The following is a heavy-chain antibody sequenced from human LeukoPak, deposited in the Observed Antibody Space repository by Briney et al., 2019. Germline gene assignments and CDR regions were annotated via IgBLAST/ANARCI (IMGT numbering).Heavy chain of an antibody. CDR3: AKDTFGHYYDSSGSHFDY. CDR2: ISWNSGSI. Sequence: GGSLRLSCAASGFTFDDYAMHWVRQAPGKGLEWVSGISWNSGSIGYADSVKGRFTISRDNAKNSLYLQMNSLRAEDTALYYCAKDTFGHYYDSSGSHFDYWGQGTLVTVSS. D-gene: IGHD3-22*01. CDR1: GFTFDDYA. J-gene: IGHJ4*02. V-gene: IGHV3-9*01.